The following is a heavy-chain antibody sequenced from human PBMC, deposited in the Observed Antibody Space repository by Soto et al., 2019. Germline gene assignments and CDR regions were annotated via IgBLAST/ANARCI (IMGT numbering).Heavy chain of an antibody. CDR2: ISNTGNT. J-gene: IGHJ6*03. D-gene: IGHD3-3*01. Sequence: SETLSLTCTVSGGSISSNYWSWIRQPPRKGLEWIGYISNTGNTKYNPSLKSRVTISIDTSKSQFSLRLSSVTAADTAVYFCARAYYDLWSERIYYYLDFWGKGTTVTVSS. CDR1: GGSISSNY. V-gene: IGHV4-59*08. CDR3: ARAYYDLWSERIYYYLDF.